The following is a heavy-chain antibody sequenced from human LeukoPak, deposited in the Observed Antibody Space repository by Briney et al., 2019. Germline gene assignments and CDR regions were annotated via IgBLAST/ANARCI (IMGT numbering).Heavy chain of an antibody. CDR3: ARVAASPRFYYYDSSGYFDY. CDR2: IYYSGST. V-gene: IGHV4-39*07. CDR1: GGSISSSSYY. D-gene: IGHD3-22*01. J-gene: IGHJ4*02. Sequence: SETLSLTCTVSGGSISSSSYYWGWIRQPPGKGLEWIGSIYYSGSTYYNPSLKSRVTISVDTSKNQFSLKLSSVTAADTAVYYCARVAASPRFYYYDSSGYFDYWGQGTLVTVSS.